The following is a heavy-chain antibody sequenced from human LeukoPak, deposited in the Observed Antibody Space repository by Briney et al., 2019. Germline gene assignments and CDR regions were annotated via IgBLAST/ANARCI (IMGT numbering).Heavy chain of an antibody. D-gene: IGHD6-13*01. CDR3: AKDSSGGYSSPPGFFYYFDH. CDR2: ISWNSGSI. CDR1: GFTFDDYA. J-gene: IGHJ4*02. V-gene: IGHV3-9*01. Sequence: GGSLRLSCAASGFTFDDYAMHWVRQAPGKGLEWVSGISWNSGSIGYADSVKGRFTISRDNAKNSLYLQMNSLRAEDTALYYCAKDSSGGYSSPPGFFYYFDHWGQGTLVTVSS.